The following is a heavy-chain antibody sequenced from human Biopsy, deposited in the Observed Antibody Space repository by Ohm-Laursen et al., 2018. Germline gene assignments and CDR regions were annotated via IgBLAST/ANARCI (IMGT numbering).Heavy chain of an antibody. CDR2: INPSGSTT. V-gene: IGHV1-46*01. D-gene: IGHD6-19*01. CDR1: GYSFTSYY. J-gene: IGHJ4*02. Sequence: GGSVKVSCKASGYSFTSYYIHWVRQAPGQGLEWMGMINPSGSTTSYPQIFQGRVTMTRDTSKSTVYMELSSLRSADTAVYFCARNTGWYGDLYYFDYWGQGTLVTVSS. CDR3: ARNTGWYGDLYYFDY.